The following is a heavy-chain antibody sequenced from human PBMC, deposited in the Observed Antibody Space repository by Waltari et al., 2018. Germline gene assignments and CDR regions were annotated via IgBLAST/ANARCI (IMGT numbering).Heavy chain of an antibody. Sequence: EVHLLESGGGLVQPGGSLRLSCAASGFTLSSVALSWVRQAPGKWLEWVSLIDGGGATILYADSVKGRFTIFRDFSSNTLYLQMNSLRAEDTAVYYCAKGDSSSWYAFEYWGQGSLVTVSS. V-gene: IGHV3-23*03. CDR1: GFTLSSVA. D-gene: IGHD6-13*01. CDR3: AKGDSSSWYAFEY. J-gene: IGHJ4*02. CDR2: IDGGGATI.